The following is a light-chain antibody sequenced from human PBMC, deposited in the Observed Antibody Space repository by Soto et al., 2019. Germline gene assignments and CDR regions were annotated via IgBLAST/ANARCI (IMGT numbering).Light chain of an antibody. CDR2: GAS. J-gene: IGKJ3*01. V-gene: IGKV3-20*01. CDR3: QHYGSSPFT. CDR1: QSVSSTF. Sequence: EIVLTQSPGTLSLSPGERATLSCRASQSVSSTFFAWFQQKPGQAPRLLIYGASSRATGIPDRFSGSGSGTDFPLTISRLEPEDFAVYYCQHYGSSPFTFGPGTKVDIK.